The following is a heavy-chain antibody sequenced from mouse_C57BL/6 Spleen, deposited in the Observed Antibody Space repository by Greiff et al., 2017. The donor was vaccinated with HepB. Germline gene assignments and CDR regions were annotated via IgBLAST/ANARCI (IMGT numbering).Heavy chain of an antibody. CDR2: ISSGSSTI. CDR1: GFTFSDYG. D-gene: IGHD1-1*01. Sequence: VQLKESGGGLVKPGGSLKLSCAASGFTFSDYGMHWVRQAPEKGLEWVAYISSGSSTIYYADTVKGRFTISRDNAKNTLFLQMTSLRSEDTAMYYCARRHYYGSSFDYWGQGTTLTVSS. CDR3: ARRHYYGSSFDY. V-gene: IGHV5-17*01. J-gene: IGHJ2*01.